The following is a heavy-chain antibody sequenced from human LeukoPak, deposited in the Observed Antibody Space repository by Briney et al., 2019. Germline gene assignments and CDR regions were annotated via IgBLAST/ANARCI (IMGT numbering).Heavy chain of an antibody. D-gene: IGHD1-1*01. CDR3: ARVQGGPRNHFDY. CDR1: GGSISSYY. J-gene: IGHJ4*02. CDR2: IYTSGGT. V-gene: IGHV4-4*09. Sequence: SETLSLTCTVSGGSISSYYWSWIRQPPGKGLEWIGYIYTSGGTNYNPSLKSRVTISVDTSKNQFSLKLSSVTAADTAVYYCARVQGGPRNHFDYWGQGTLVTVSS.